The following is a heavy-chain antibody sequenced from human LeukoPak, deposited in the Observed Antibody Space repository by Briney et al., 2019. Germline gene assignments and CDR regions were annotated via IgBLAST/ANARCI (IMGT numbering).Heavy chain of an antibody. V-gene: IGHV4-59*01. D-gene: IGHD3-9*01. Sequence: PSETLSLTCTVSGGSISSYYWSWIRQPPGKGLEWIGYICYSGSTNYNPSLKSRVTISVDTSKNQFSLKLSSVPAADTAVYYCARGPYYDILTGYYYYFDYWGQGTLVTVSS. CDR3: ARGPYYDILTGYYYYFDY. CDR1: GGSISSYY. J-gene: IGHJ4*02. CDR2: ICYSGST.